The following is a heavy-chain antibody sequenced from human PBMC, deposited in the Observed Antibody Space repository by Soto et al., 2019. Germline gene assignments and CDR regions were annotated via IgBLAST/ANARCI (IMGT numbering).Heavy chain of an antibody. CDR3: ARAAVYNWNDVSWFDP. J-gene: IGHJ5*02. Sequence: EVQLVESGGGLVQPGGSLRLSCAVSGFTFSSYSMNWVRQAPGKGLEWVSYISSSSSTIYYADSVKGRFTIARDNAKNSLYLQMNSLRAEDTAVYYCARAAVYNWNDVSWFDPWGQGTLVTVSS. CDR1: GFTFSSYS. V-gene: IGHV3-48*01. CDR2: ISSSSSTI. D-gene: IGHD1-1*01.